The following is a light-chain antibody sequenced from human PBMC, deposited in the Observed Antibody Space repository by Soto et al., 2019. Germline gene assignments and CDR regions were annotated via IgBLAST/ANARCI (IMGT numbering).Light chain of an antibody. CDR2: EVS. Sequence: QSALTQPASVSGSPGQSITISCTGTSSDVGGYNYVSWYQQHPGKAPKLMIYEVSNRPSGVSNRFSGSKSGNTASLTISGLQAEDEADYYCSSYTRSSTYLFGTGTKVTV. J-gene: IGLJ1*01. CDR3: SSYTRSSTYL. V-gene: IGLV2-14*01. CDR1: SSDVGGYNY.